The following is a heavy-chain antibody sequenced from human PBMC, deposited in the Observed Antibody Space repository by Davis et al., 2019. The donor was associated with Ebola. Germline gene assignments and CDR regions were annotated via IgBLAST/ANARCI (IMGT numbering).Heavy chain of an antibody. CDR3: ARDMLYSSGWYYFDY. J-gene: IGHJ4*02. Sequence: PGGSLRLSCAASGFTFSSYAMSWVRQAPGKGLEWVSAISGSGGSTYYADSVKGRFTISRDNSKNTLYLQMNSLRAEDTAVYYCARDMLYSSGWYYFDYWGQGTLVTVSS. CDR2: ISGSGGST. CDR1: GFTFSSYA. D-gene: IGHD6-19*01. V-gene: IGHV3-23*01.